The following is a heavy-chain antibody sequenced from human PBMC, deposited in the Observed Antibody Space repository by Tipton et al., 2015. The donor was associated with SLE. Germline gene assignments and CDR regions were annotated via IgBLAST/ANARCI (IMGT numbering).Heavy chain of an antibody. CDR2: INHSGST. D-gene: IGHD6-6*01. J-gene: IGHJ4*02. CDR3: ARVEYSNSLGYFDY. V-gene: IGHV4-34*01. Sequence: LRLSCAASGFTFSSYAMSWVRQAPGKGLEWIGEINHSGSTNYNPSLKSRVTISVDTSKNQFSLKLSSVTAADTAVYYCARVEYSNSLGYFDYWGQGTLVTVSS. CDR1: GFTFSSYA.